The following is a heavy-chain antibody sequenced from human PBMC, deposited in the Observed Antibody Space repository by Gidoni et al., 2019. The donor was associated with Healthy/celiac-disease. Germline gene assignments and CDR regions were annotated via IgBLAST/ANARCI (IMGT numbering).Heavy chain of an antibody. CDR3: ARGSMVEGIVDWFDP. D-gene: IGHD2-15*01. Sequence: MDWVRQAPGQGLEWMGIINPSGGSTSYAQKFQGRVTMTRDTSTSTVYMELSSLRSEDTAVYYCARGSMVEGIVDWFDPWGQGTLVTVSS. V-gene: IGHV1-46*01. CDR2: INPSGGST. J-gene: IGHJ5*02.